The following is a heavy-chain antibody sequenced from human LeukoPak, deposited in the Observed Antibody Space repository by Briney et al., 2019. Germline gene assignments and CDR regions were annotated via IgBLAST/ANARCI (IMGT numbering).Heavy chain of an antibody. V-gene: IGHV4-59*01. J-gene: IGHJ6*03. CDR3: AGTYKYYYYYYMDV. CDR1: GRSISSYY. Sequence: SETLSLTCTVSGRSISSYYWSWIRQPPGKGLEWIGYIYYSGSTNYNPSLKSRVTISVDTSKNQFSLKLSSVTAADTAVYYCAGTYKYYYYYYMDVWGKGTTVTISS. D-gene: IGHD1-14*01. CDR2: IYYSGST.